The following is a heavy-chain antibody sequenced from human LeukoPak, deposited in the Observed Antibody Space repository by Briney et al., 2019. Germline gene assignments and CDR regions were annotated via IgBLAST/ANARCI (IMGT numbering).Heavy chain of an antibody. CDR2: IKSKTDGGTT. D-gene: IGHD1-1*01. Sequence: GGSLRLSCAASGFTFSNAWMSWVRQAPGKGLEWVGRIKSKTDGGTTDYTAPVKGRFTISRDDSKNTLYLQMNSLKTEDTAVYYCTTEGTDGDYFDYWGQGTLVTVSS. V-gene: IGHV3-15*01. CDR1: GFTFSNAW. CDR3: TTEGTDGDYFDY. J-gene: IGHJ4*02.